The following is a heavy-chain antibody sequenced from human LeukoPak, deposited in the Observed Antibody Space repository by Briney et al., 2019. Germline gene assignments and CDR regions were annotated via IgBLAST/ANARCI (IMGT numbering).Heavy chain of an antibody. D-gene: IGHD3-22*01. J-gene: IGHJ5*02. Sequence: ASVKVSCKIFGYTLSKLSIHWVRQAPGAELEWMGGFNPEYRETTYIQRFQDRVTMTEDISTDTAYMELSSLRSEDTAVYYCTTGTFYSGSGAYLNYFDPWGQGTLVTVSS. CDR1: GYTLSKLS. CDR3: TTGTFYSGSGAYLNYFDP. V-gene: IGHV1-24*01. CDR2: FNPEYRET.